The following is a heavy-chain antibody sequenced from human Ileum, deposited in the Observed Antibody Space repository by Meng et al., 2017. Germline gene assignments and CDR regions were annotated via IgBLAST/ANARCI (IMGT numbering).Heavy chain of an antibody. D-gene: IGHD3-10*01. CDR3: ARHKDFFSGIWELDY. CDR2: IYYSGTS. CDR1: GDSISNYY. J-gene: IGHJ4*02. Sequence: QVQLQESGPGLVKPSETLSLTCTFSGDSISNYYWSWIRQPPGKGLEWIGYIYYSGTSAYNPSLNSRVTISLDTSKNQFSLSLSSVTAADTALYYCARHKDFFSGIWELDYWGPGTLVTVSS. V-gene: IGHV4-59*08.